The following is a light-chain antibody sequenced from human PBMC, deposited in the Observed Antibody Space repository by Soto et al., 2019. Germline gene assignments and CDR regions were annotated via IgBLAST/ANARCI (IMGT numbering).Light chain of an antibody. Sequence: QSALTQPPSASGTPGQRVTISCSGSSSNIGSDFVYWYQQLPETAPKLLIYHNYQRPSGVPDRFSGSKSGTSGSLAISDLRSEDEADYYCSAWDDSLSAYVFGAGTKLTVL. J-gene: IGLJ1*01. CDR3: SAWDDSLSAYV. CDR2: HNY. CDR1: SSNIGSDF. V-gene: IGLV1-47*01.